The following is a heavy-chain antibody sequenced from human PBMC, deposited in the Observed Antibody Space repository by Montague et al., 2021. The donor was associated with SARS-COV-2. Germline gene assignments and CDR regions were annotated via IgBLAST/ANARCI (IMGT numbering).Heavy chain of an antibody. J-gene: IGHJ4*02. CDR3: ARGLDHNKGGDY. CDR2: IYYGGST. CDR1: GDSITSSF. D-gene: IGHD3-16*01. Sequence: SETLSLTCTVSGDSITSSFWTWVRQPPGKGLEWIGYIYYGGSTNHTPSLKSRVTISVDVSKNQFSLKLSSATAADTAVYYCARGLDHNKGGDYWGQGILVIVSS. V-gene: IGHV4-59*12.